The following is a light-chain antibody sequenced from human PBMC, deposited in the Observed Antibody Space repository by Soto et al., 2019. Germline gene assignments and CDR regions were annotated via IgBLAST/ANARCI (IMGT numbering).Light chain of an antibody. Sequence: QAVVTQAPSLTVSPGGKVTLTCASSTGAVTSGYYPNWFQQQPGQAPRALIYSTSNTHSWTPARFSGSLLGGKAALTLSGVQPEDEAEYYCLLYYGGAQPLFGGGTKLTVL. CDR3: LLYYGGAQPL. V-gene: IGLV7-43*01. CDR1: TGAVTSGYY. CDR2: STS. J-gene: IGLJ2*01.